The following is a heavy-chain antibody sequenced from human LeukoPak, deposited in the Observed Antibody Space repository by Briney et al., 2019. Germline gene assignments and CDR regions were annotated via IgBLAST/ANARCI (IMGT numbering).Heavy chain of an antibody. V-gene: IGHV3-9*01. CDR2: ISWNSGSI. Sequence: GGSLRLSCTVSGLNFDDYAMHWVRQVPGKGLEWVSGISWNSGSIGYVDSVKGRFTISRDNDKNSLYLQMNSLRAEDTALYYCAKDTGSSYYDSSGYYFWDYWGQGSLVTVSS. J-gene: IGHJ4*02. CDR1: GLNFDDYA. D-gene: IGHD3-22*01. CDR3: AKDTGSSYYDSSGYYFWDY.